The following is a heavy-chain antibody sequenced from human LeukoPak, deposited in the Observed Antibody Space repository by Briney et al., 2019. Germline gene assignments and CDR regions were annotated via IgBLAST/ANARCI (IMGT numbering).Heavy chain of an antibody. J-gene: IGHJ4*02. CDR3: LRSYYYGSGSYVDY. Sequence: PGGSLRLSCVVSGFTFSPYSMNWVRQAPGKGLEWVSSISSSSSYIYYADSVKGRFTISRDNAKNSLYLQMNSLRAEDTAVYYCLRSYYYGSGSYVDYWGQGTLVTVSS. CDR1: GFTFSPYS. D-gene: IGHD3-10*01. V-gene: IGHV3-21*01. CDR2: ISSSSSYI.